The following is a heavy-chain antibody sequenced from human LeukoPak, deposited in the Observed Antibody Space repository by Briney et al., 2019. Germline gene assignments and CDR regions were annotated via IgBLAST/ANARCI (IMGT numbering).Heavy chain of an antibody. V-gene: IGHV3-21*03. Sequence: PGGSLRLSCAASGFTFSSYSMSWVGQAPGKGLEWVSSISSSSSYIYYADSVKGRFTISRDKAKNSLYLQMNSLRAKYTAVYYCVRDLTGSSSIDYWGQGALLSASS. J-gene: IGHJ4*02. D-gene: IGHD6-13*01. CDR1: GFTFSSYS. CDR2: ISSSSSYI. CDR3: VRDLTGSSSIDY.